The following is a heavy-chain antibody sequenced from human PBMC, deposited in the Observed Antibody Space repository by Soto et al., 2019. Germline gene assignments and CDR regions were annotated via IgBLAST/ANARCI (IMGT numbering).Heavy chain of an antibody. Sequence: QVQLVESGGGVVQPGRSLRLSCAASGFTFSSYGMHWVRQAPGKGLEWVAVISYDGSNKYYADSVKGRFTISRDNSKNTLYLQMYSLRAEDTAVYYCAKGRVGSSWYVLFDYWGQGTLVTVSS. D-gene: IGHD6-13*01. J-gene: IGHJ4*02. CDR2: ISYDGSNK. CDR3: AKGRVGSSWYVLFDY. CDR1: GFTFSSYG. V-gene: IGHV3-30*18.